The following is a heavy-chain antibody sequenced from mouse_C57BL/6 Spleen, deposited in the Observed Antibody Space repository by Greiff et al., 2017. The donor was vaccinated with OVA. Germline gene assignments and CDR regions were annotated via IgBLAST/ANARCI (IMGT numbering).Heavy chain of an antibody. J-gene: IGHJ2*01. D-gene: IGHD1-1*01. Sequence: VQLVESGADLAKPGASVKLSCKASGYTFTSYGMRWVNQRPGQGLEWIGYLNPRSGYTKYNQKFKDKATLTADKSSSTDYMQLSSLTYEDSAVYYGARWIYYYGSSSYYFDYWGQGTTLTVSS. V-gene: IGHV1-7*01. CDR1: GYTFTSYG. CDR2: LNPRSGYT. CDR3: ARWIYYYGSSSYYFDY.